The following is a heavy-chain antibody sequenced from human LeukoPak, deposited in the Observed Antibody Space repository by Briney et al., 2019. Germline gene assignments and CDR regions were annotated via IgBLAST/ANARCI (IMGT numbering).Heavy chain of an antibody. CDR2: IIPILGIA. J-gene: IGHJ4*02. D-gene: IGHD3-22*01. CDR1: GGTFSSYT. Sequence: SVKVSCKASGGTFSSYTISWVRQARGQGLEWMGRIIPILGIANYAQKFQGRVTITADKSTSTAYMELSSLRSEDTAVYYYAGRTYYYDSSGYHWGQGTLVTVSS. V-gene: IGHV1-69*02. CDR3: AGRTYYYDSSGYH.